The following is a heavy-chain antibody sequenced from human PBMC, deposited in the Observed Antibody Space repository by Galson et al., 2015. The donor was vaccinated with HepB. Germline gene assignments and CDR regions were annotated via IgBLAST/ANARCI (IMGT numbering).Heavy chain of an antibody. CDR2: INAGNGNT. CDR1: GYTFTSYA. V-gene: IGHV1-3*01. Sequence: SVKVSCKASGYTFTSYAMRWVRQAPGQRLEWMGWINAGNGNTKYSQKFQGRVTITRDTSASTAYMELSSLRSEDTAVYYCARGDHIVVVTAIPNAFDIWGQGTMVTVSS. CDR3: ARGDHIVVVTAIPNAFDI. J-gene: IGHJ3*02. D-gene: IGHD2-21*02.